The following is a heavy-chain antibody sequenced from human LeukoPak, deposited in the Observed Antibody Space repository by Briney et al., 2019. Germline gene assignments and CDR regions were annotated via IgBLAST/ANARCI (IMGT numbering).Heavy chain of an antibody. V-gene: IGHV1-69*01. D-gene: IGHD6-19*01. J-gene: IGHJ4*02. CDR2: IIPIFGTA. Sequence: SVKVSCKASGGTFSSYAMSWVRQAPGQGLEWMGGIIPIFGTANYAQKFQGRVTITADESTSTAYMELSSLRSEDTAVYYCARGAANIAVAGTGYYFDYWGQGTLVTVSS. CDR3: ARGAANIAVAGTGYYFDY. CDR1: GGTFSSYA.